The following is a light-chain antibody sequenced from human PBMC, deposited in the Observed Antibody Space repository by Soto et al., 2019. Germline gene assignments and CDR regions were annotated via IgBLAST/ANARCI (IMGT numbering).Light chain of an antibody. J-gene: IGLJ3*02. V-gene: IGLV1-44*01. CDR3: AAWDDSLKGWL. Sequence: QSVLTQPPSASGTPGQRVTISCSGSSSNIGSNYINWYQQFPGTAPKVLIYTNDQRPSGVPDRFSGSKSGTSASLAISGLQSEDEAEYYCAAWDDSLKGWLFGGGTQLTVL. CDR1: SSNIGSNY. CDR2: TND.